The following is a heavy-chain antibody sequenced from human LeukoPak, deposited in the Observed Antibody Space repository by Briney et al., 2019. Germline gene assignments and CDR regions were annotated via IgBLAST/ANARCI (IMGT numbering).Heavy chain of an antibody. J-gene: IGHJ3*02. CDR1: GYTFTGNY. D-gene: IGHD4-11*01. Sequence: EASVKVSCKASGYTFTGNYMHWFRQAPGQGLEWMGWINPNSDVTHYPQKFQGRVTMTRDTSITTAYMEPSGLRSDDTAVYYCARDMTRNAFDIWGQGTMVIVAS. CDR2: INPNSDVT. V-gene: IGHV1-2*02. CDR3: ARDMTRNAFDI.